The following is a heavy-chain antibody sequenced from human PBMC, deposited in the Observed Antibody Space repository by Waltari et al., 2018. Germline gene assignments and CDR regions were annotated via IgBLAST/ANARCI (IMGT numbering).Heavy chain of an antibody. Sequence: QLQLQESGPGLVKPSETLSLTCAVSGGYITSNRHYWGWSRQPPGQGLEWIGTISYTGATYSSPSLKSRVTISRDTSKNQLSLTLGSVTAADTALYYCATYIGASVGTAAFDVWGQGTMVTVSS. CDR2: ISYTGAT. CDR3: ATYIGASVGTAAFDV. D-gene: IGHD5-12*01. V-gene: IGHV4-39*01. CDR1: GGYITSNRHY. J-gene: IGHJ3*01.